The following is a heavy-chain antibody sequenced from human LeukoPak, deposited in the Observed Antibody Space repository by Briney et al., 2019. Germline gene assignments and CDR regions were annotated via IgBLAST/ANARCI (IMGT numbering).Heavy chain of an antibody. CDR2: IIPILGIA. CDR1: GGTFSSYA. J-gene: IGHJ6*02. CDR3: ASSPPTVTTYYYYGMDV. D-gene: IGHD4-17*01. Sequence: SVKVSCKASGGTFSSYAISWVRQAPGQGLEWMGKIIPILGIANYAQKFQGRVTITADKSTSTAYMELSSLRSEDTAVYYCASSPPTVTTYYYYGMDVWGQGTTVTVSS. V-gene: IGHV1-69*04.